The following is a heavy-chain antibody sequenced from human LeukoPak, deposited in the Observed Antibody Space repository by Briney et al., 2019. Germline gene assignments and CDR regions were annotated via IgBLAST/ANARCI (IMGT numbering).Heavy chain of an antibody. CDR2: IYPGDSDT. CDR3: ARHPRGYCSGGSCTNNWFDP. J-gene: IGHJ5*02. Sequence: GESLKISCKGSGYSFTSYWIGWVRQMPGKGLEWMGIIYPGDSDTRYSPSLQGQVTISADKSIGTAYLQWSSLKASDTAMYYCARHPRGYCSGGSCTNNWFDPWGQGTLVTVSS. D-gene: IGHD2-15*01. CDR1: GYSFTSYW. V-gene: IGHV5-51*01.